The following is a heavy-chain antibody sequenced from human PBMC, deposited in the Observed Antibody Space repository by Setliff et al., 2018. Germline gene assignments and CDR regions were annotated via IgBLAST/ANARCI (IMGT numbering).Heavy chain of an antibody. V-gene: IGHV3-43D*03. Sequence: PGGSLRLSCAASGFTFDDYAMHWVRQAPGKGLEWVSLISWDGGSTYYADSVKGRFTISRDNSKNTLYLQMNSLRAEDTAVYYCARDDYGDYFGASNIDYWGQGTLVTVSS. CDR1: GFTFDDYA. CDR2: ISWDGGST. J-gene: IGHJ4*02. D-gene: IGHD4-17*01. CDR3: ARDDYGDYFGASNIDY.